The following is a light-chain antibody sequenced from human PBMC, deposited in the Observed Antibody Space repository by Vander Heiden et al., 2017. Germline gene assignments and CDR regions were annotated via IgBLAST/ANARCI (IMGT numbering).Light chain of an antibody. CDR3: SAYTSSHTLV. Sequence: SALPQPASVSGSPGPSITLSCTGTSSDVGGYNYVSWYQQRPGKAPELMIDDVSTRPSGVSNRFSGSKSGNTASLTISGLQAEDEADYYCSAYTSSHTLVFGGGTKLTV. CDR2: DVS. CDR1: SSDVGGYNY. J-gene: IGLJ3*02. V-gene: IGLV2-14*03.